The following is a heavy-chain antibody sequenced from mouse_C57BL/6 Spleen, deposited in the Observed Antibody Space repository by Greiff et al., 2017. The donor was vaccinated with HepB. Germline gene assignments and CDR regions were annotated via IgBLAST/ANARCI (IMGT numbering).Heavy chain of an antibody. Sequence: QVQLQQSGAELVRPGASVTLSCKASGYTFTDYEMHWVKQTPVHGLEWIGAIDPETGGTAYNQKFKGKAILTADKSSSTAYMELRSLTSEDSAVYYCTRWGWLRLDYWGQGTTLTVSS. J-gene: IGHJ2*01. CDR2: IDPETGGT. CDR3: TRWGWLRLDY. CDR1: GYTFTDYE. V-gene: IGHV1-15*01. D-gene: IGHD2-2*01.